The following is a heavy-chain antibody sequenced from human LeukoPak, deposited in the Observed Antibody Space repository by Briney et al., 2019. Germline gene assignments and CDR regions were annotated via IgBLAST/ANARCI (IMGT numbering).Heavy chain of an antibody. D-gene: IGHD3-10*01. V-gene: IGHV3-7*01. J-gene: IGHJ4*02. CDR1: GFTFSSYW. Sequence: GGSLRLSCAASGFTFSSYWMSWVRQAPGKGLEWVANIKQDGREKYYVDSVKGRFTISRDNAKNSLYLQMNSLRAEDTAVYYCAREVEPLLWFGEPPPSGGYWGQGTLVTVSS. CDR2: IKQDGREK. CDR3: AREVEPLLWFGEPPPSGGY.